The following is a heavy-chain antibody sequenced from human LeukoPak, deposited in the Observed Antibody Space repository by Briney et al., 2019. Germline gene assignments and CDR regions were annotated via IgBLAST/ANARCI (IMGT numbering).Heavy chain of an antibody. CDR1: GFTFSSYA. Sequence: PGGSLRLSCAASGFTFSSYAMSWVRQAPGKGLEWVSAISGSGGSTYYADSVKGRFTISRDNSKNTLYLQMNSLRAEDTAVYYCARAQWLVHAFDIWGQGTMVTVSS. J-gene: IGHJ3*02. CDR2: ISGSGGST. V-gene: IGHV3-23*01. CDR3: ARAQWLVHAFDI. D-gene: IGHD6-19*01.